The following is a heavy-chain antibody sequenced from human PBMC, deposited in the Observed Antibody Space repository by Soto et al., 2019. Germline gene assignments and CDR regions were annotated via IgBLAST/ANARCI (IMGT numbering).Heavy chain of an antibody. V-gene: IGHV1-69*13. J-gene: IGHJ4*02. CDR3: AIMREVGYDFWSGPFDD. Sequence: VASVKVSCKASGGTFSSCAISWVRQAPGQGLEWMGGIIPIFGTANYAQKFQGRVTITADESTSTAYMELSSLRSEDTAVYYCAIMREVGYDFWSGPFDDWGQGTLVTVSS. CDR2: IIPIFGTA. CDR1: GGTFSSCA. D-gene: IGHD3-3*01.